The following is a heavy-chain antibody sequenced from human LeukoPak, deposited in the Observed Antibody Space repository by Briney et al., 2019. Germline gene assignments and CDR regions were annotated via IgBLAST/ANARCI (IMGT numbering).Heavy chain of an antibody. Sequence: ASVKVSCKTSGQTFSSYGFSWVRQAPGQGLEWMGWISGYNGNTKFEEKFQDRVTMTTDTSTNTAYMELRSLRSDDTATYYCATGYPKRRPSDMLTVPLFDYWGQGSLVIVSS. CDR2: ISGYNGNT. CDR1: GQTFSSYG. D-gene: IGHD3-9*01. CDR3: ATGYPKRRPSDMLTVPLFDY. V-gene: IGHV1-18*01. J-gene: IGHJ4*02.